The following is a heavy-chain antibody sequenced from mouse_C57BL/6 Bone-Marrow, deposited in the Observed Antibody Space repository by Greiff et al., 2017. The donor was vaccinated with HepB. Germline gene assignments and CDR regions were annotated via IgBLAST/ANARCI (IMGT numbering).Heavy chain of an antibody. CDR2: IYPRSGNT. CDR3: AINYYVSSYLFAY. V-gene: IGHV1-81*01. Sequence: VQLQQSGAELARPGASVKLSCKASGYTFTSYGISWVKQRTGQGLEWIGEIYPRSGNTYYNEKFKGKATLTADKSSSTAYMELRSLTSEDSAVYFCAINYYVSSYLFAYWGPGTLVTVSA. CDR1: GYTFTSYG. J-gene: IGHJ3*01. D-gene: IGHD1-1*01.